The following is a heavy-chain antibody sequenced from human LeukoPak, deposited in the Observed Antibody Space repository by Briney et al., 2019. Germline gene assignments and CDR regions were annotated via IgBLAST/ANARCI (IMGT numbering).Heavy chain of an antibody. Sequence: GGSLRLSCAASGFTFSSYSMNWVRQAAGKGLEWVSSISSSSSYIYYADSVKGRFTISRDNAKNSLYLQMNSLRAEDTAVYYCARAISSGDFDYWGQGTLVTISS. CDR3: ARAISSGDFDY. J-gene: IGHJ4*02. CDR2: ISSSSSYI. D-gene: IGHD6-19*01. V-gene: IGHV3-21*01. CDR1: GFTFSSYS.